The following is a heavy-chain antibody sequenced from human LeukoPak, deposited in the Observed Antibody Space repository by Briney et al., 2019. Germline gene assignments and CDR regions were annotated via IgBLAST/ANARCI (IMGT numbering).Heavy chain of an antibody. Sequence: GGSLRLSCAAPGFTFSSYGMHWVRQAPGKGLEWVAVISYDGSNKYYADSVKGRFTISGDNSKNTLYLQMNSLRAEDTAVYYCAKDGSSWYYFDYWGQGTLVTVSS. D-gene: IGHD6-13*01. J-gene: IGHJ4*02. V-gene: IGHV3-30*18. CDR3: AKDGSSWYYFDY. CDR1: GFTFSSYG. CDR2: ISYDGSNK.